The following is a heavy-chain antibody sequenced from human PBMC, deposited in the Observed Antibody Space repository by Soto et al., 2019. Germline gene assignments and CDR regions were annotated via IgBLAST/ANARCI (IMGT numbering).Heavy chain of an antibody. CDR2: ISAYNGNT. CDR3: ARDAGSGSGSYDADY. V-gene: IGHV1-18*01. J-gene: IGHJ4*02. CDR1: GYTFTSYG. Sequence: QVQLVQSGAEVKKPGASVKVSCKASGYTFTSYGISWVRQAPGQGLEWLGLISAYNGNTNYAQKLQGRVTMTTDTSTSSAYMDGRSLRSNATAAYYCARDAGSGSGSYDADYWGQGPLVTVAS. D-gene: IGHD3-10*01.